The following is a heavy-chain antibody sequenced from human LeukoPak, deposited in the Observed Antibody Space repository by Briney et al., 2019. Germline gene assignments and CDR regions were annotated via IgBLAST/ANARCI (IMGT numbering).Heavy chain of an antibody. J-gene: IGHJ4*02. CDR3: ARLGRQAVTSTSDY. D-gene: IGHD4-17*01. CDR1: AGSISSSDYY. V-gene: IGHV4-39*01. Sequence: SETLSLTCTVSAGSISSSDYYWGWIRQPPGKGLEWIGNIYYSGSTYYNPSLRSRVTISVDTSKNQFSLRLSSVTAADTAVYYCARLGRQAVTSTSDYWGQGALVTVSS. CDR2: IYYSGST.